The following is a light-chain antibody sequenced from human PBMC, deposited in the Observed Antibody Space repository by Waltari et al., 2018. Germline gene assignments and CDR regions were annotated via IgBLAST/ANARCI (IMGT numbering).Light chain of an antibody. J-gene: IGLJ2*01. CDR1: SSDVGGYNY. CDR3: CSYAGTYTFLV. V-gene: IGLV2-11*01. Sequence: QSALTQPRSVSGSPGQSVTISCTGTSSDVGGYNYVAWYQQHPGKAPQLFIYDVTKRPPGVPDRFSGSKSGNTASLTISGLQAGDEADYYCCSYAGTYTFLVFRGGTKLTVL. CDR2: DVT.